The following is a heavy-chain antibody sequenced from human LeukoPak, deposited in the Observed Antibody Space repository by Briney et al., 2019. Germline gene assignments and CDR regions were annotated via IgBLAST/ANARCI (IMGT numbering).Heavy chain of an antibody. J-gene: IGHJ4*02. V-gene: IGHV4-39*01. Sequence: SETLSLTCTVSGGSISSSSYYWGWMRQPPGKGLEWIGCIYYSGSTYYNPSLKSRVTISVDTSKNQFSLKLSSVTAADTAVYYCARRNWGSSRIDYWGQGTLVTVSS. CDR3: ARRNWGSSRIDY. CDR1: GGSISSSSYY. D-gene: IGHD3-16*01. CDR2: IYYSGST.